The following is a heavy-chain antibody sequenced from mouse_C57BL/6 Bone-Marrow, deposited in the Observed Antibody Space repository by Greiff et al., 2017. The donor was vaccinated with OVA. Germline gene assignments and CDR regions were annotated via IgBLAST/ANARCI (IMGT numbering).Heavy chain of an antibody. V-gene: IGHV1-74*01. CDR2: IHPSDSDT. D-gene: IGHD1-1*01. CDR3: AIEGVLLRLYFDY. CDR1: GYTFTSYW. J-gene: IGHJ2*01. Sequence: QVQLKQPGAELVKPGASVKVSCKASGYTFTSYWMHWVKQRPGQGLEWIGRIHPSDSDTNYNQKFKGKATLTVDKSSSTAYMQLSSLTSEDSAVYYCAIEGVLLRLYFDYWGQGTTLTVSS.